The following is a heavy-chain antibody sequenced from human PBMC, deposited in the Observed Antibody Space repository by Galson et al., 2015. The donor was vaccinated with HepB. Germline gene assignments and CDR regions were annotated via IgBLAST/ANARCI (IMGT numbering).Heavy chain of an antibody. CDR3: ARSVWRAGWYWIDY. J-gene: IGHJ4*02. D-gene: IGHD6-19*01. CDR2: VNPDSGNT. Sequence: SVKVSCKASGHAFTSDDINWVRQAAGQGLEWMGWVNPDSGNTDYAQKFQGRVTMTRDTSITTVYMELSSLRSEDTAVYYCARSVWRAGWYWIDYWGQGTLVTVSS. CDR1: GHAFTSDD. V-gene: IGHV1-8*01.